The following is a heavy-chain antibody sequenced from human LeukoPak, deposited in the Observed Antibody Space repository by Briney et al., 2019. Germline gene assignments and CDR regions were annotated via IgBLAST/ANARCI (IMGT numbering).Heavy chain of an antibody. CDR1: GFTFSSYS. CDR2: ISSSSSYI. V-gene: IGHV3-21*01. CDR3: ARGPPAYYDFWSGYYYFDY. D-gene: IGHD3-3*01. Sequence: GGSLRLSCAASGFTFSSYSMNWVRQAPGKGLEWVSSISSSSSYIYYADSVKGRFTISRDNAKNSLYLQMNSLRAEDTAVYYCARGPPAYYDFWSGYYYFDYWGQGTLVTVSS. J-gene: IGHJ4*02.